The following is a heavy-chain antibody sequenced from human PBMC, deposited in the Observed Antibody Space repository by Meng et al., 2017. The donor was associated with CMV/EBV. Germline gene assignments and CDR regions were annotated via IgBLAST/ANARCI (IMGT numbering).Heavy chain of an antibody. J-gene: IGHJ4*02. V-gene: IGHV4-34*01. CDR2: INHSGST. CDR1: GGSFSGYY. Sequence: GSLRLSCAVYGGSFSGYYWSWIRQPPGKGLEWIGEINHSGSTNYNPSLKSRVTISVDTSRNQFSLKLSSVTAADTAVYYCARESGGLGDCSSTSCYTSGIDYWGQGTLVTVSS. D-gene: IGHD2-2*02. CDR3: ARESGGLGDCSSTSCYTSGIDY.